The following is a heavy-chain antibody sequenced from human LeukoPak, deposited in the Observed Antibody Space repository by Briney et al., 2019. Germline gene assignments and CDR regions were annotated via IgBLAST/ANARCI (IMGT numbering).Heavy chain of an antibody. CDR1: GYTVNGYY. Sequence: ASVNVSCKASGYTVNGYYIHWVRRAPGQGLEWMGWIDPNSGGTNYAQKFQGRVTMTRDTSISTAYMELSNLRSDDTAVYYCARGGPEYDSNGYYYFDYWGQGALVTVSS. CDR2: IDPNSGGT. J-gene: IGHJ4*02. D-gene: IGHD3-22*01. V-gene: IGHV1-2*02. CDR3: ARGGPEYDSNGYYYFDY.